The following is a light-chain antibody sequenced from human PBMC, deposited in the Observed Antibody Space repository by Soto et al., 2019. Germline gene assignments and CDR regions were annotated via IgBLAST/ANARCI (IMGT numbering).Light chain of an antibody. J-gene: IGKJ1*01. V-gene: IGKV3-20*01. Sequence: EIVLTQSPGTLSLSPGERATLSCRASQTVSNSYLAWYQQKPGQAPRLLIYGASSRATGIPDRFSGSGFGTDFTLTINRLEPEDFAVYYCQQYGSSPQTFGQGTKVEIK. CDR1: QTVSNSY. CDR2: GAS. CDR3: QQYGSSPQT.